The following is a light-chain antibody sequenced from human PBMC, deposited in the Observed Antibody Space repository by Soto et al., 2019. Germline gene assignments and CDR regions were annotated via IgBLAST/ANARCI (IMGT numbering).Light chain of an antibody. V-gene: IGKV1-12*01. CDR2: AAS. CDR3: QQVNSFPHS. J-gene: IGKJ4*01. Sequence: DIQMTQSPSSVSASVGDRVTITCRASQGVSIWLAWYQQKPGKAPNLLIYAASNLQRGVPSRFSGSGSGTHFTLTISSLQPEDFATYYCQQVNSFPHSFGGGTKVEIK. CDR1: QGVSIW.